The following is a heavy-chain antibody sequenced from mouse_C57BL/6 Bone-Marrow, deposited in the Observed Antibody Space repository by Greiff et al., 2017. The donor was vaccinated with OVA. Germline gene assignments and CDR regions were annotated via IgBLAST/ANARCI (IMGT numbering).Heavy chain of an antibody. CDR3: ARELRGRFAY. V-gene: IGHV1-18*01. Sequence: EVQVVESGPELVKPGASVKIPCKASGYTFTDYNMDWVKQSHGKSLEWIGDINPNNGGTIYNQKFKGKATLTVDKSSSTAYMELRSLTSEDTAVYYCARELRGRFAYWGQGTLVTVSA. D-gene: IGHD1-1*01. CDR1: GYTFTDYN. J-gene: IGHJ3*01. CDR2: INPNNGGT.